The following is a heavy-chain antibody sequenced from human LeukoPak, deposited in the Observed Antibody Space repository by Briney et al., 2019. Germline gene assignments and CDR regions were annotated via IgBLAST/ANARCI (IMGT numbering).Heavy chain of an antibody. V-gene: IGHV3-74*01. CDR3: AVSIFGVVPTKY. Sequence: GGSLRLSCAASGFTFSSYSMHWVRQAPGKGLVWVSRINSGGSSTRYADSVKGRFTISRDNAKNTLYLQMNSLRAEDTAVYYCAVSIFGVVPTKYWGQGTLVTVSS. J-gene: IGHJ4*02. CDR1: GFTFSSYS. D-gene: IGHD3-3*01. CDR2: INSGGSST.